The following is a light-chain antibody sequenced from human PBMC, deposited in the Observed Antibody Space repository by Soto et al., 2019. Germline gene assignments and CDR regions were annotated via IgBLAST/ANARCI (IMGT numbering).Light chain of an antibody. Sequence: QSVLTQPPSASGTPGQRVTISSSGSSSNIGSNTVNWYQQLPGTAPKLLIYSNNQRPSGVPDRFSGSKSGTSASLAISGLQSEDEADYYCAAWDDSLNGYVFGTGTRSPS. CDR2: SNN. V-gene: IGLV1-44*01. J-gene: IGLJ1*01. CDR1: SSNIGSNT. CDR3: AAWDDSLNGYV.